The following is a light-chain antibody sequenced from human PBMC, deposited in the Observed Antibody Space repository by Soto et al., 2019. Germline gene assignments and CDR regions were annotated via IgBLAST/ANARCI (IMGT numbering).Light chain of an antibody. V-gene: IGKV3-20*01. J-gene: IGKJ1*01. CDR3: QQYGSSLTWT. CDR2: GAS. CDR1: QSVSSSY. Sequence: EIVLTQSPGTLSLSPGERATLSCRASQSVSSSYLAWYQQKPVQAPRLLIYGASSRATGIPDRFSGSGSGTDFTLTISRLGPEDFAVYYCQQYGSSLTWTFGQGTKVDIK.